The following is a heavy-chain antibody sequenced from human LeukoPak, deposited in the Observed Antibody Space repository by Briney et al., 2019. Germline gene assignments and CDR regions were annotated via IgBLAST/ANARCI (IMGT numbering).Heavy chain of an antibody. CDR3: ARGDIMITFGGVTTLY. CDR1: GFTFSSYW. J-gene: IGHJ4*02. V-gene: IGHV3-74*01. Sequence: GGSLRPSCAASGFTFSSYWMHWVRQAPGKGLVWVARINNDESSTSYADSAKGRFTISRDNAKNSLYLQMNSLRAEDTAVYYCARGDIMITFGGVTTLYWGQGTLVTVSS. D-gene: IGHD3-16*01. CDR2: INNDESST.